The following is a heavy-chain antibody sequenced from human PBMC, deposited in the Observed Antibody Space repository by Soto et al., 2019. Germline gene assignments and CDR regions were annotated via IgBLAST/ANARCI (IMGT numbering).Heavy chain of an antibody. Sequence: GPLSLTSTVSCGAYSIYYWRRARQTPGKGLEWIGYIYYSGSTKYKPSLKSRVTISVDTSKNQFSLKVSSATAADTAVYYCARHSNRNYGLYYFDYWGLGALVTVSS. CDR1: CGAYSIYY. J-gene: IGHJ4*02. CDR3: ARHSNRNYGLYYFDY. CDR2: IYYSGST. V-gene: IGHV4-59*08. D-gene: IGHD4-4*01.